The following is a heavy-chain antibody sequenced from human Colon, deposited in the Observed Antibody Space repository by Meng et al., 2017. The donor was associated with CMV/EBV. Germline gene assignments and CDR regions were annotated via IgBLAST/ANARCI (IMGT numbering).Heavy chain of an antibody. CDR3: AGELGGYCSGFGCPLGY. V-gene: IGHV3-66*01. CDR2: IYRDGSI. Sequence: GGSLRLSCAASGFTVSRYMSWVRQAPGKGLEWVSVIYRDGSIYYADSVKGRFTISRDNSKNTVYLQMNSLRAEDTSVYYCAGELGGYCSGFGCPLGYWGQGTLVTVSS. D-gene: IGHD2-15*01. J-gene: IGHJ4*02. CDR1: GFTVSRY.